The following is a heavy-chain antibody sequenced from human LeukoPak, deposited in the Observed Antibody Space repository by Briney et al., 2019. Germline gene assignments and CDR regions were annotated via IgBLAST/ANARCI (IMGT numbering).Heavy chain of an antibody. CDR1: GYSISSGYY. J-gene: IGHJ4*02. Sequence: SETLSLTCTVSGYSISSGYYWGWIRQPPGKGLEWIGSIYHSGNTYYNPSLKSRVTISVDTSKNQLSLKLSSVTAADTAVYYCARIRGYSYVNLDYWGQGTLVTVSS. CDR2: IYHSGNT. D-gene: IGHD5-18*01. V-gene: IGHV4-38-2*02. CDR3: ARIRGYSYVNLDY.